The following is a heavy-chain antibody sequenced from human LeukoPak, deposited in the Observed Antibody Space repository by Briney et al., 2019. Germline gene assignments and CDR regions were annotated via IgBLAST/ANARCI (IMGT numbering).Heavy chain of an antibody. Sequence: GGSLRLSCAASGFIFSSYDMHWVRQVTGKGLEWVSATGTAGDTYYPGSVKGRFTISRENAKNFLYLQMNSLGAGDTAVYYCARAAAYCSGGSCYSGNAFDLWGQGTMVTVSS. CDR3: ARAAAYCSGGSCYSGNAFDL. CDR2: TGTAGDT. D-gene: IGHD2-15*01. J-gene: IGHJ3*01. CDR1: GFIFSSYD. V-gene: IGHV3-13*01.